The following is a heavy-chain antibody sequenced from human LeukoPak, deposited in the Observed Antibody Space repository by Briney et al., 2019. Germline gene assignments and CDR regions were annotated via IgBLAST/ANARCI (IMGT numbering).Heavy chain of an antibody. Sequence: PSETLSLTCAVYGESFSGYFWSWIRQSPGTGLEWIGEIDHSGTTNYNPSLESRVTISVDTSKNQFSLKLSSVTAADTAVYYCARGIPAAILPDAFDIWGQGTMVTVSS. CDR3: ARGIPAAILPDAFDI. CDR2: IDHSGTT. D-gene: IGHD2-2*02. V-gene: IGHV4-34*01. CDR1: GESFSGYF. J-gene: IGHJ3*02.